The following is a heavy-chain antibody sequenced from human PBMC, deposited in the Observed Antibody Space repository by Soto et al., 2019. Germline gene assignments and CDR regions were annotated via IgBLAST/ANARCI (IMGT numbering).Heavy chain of an antibody. CDR2: ISYDGSNK. Sequence: WGSLRLSCAASGFTFVSYGIRCCRHSPLKWLEWVAVISYDGSNKYYADSVKGRFTISRDNSKNTLYLQMNSLRAEDTAVYYCGSDDSSGYYGSPDAFDIWGQGTMVTVSS. CDR3: GSDDSSGYYGSPDAFDI. CDR1: GFTFVSYG. V-gene: IGHV3-30*03. D-gene: IGHD3-22*01. J-gene: IGHJ3*02.